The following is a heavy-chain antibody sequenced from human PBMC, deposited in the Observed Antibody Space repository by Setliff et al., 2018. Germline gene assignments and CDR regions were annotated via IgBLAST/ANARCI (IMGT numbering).Heavy chain of an antibody. CDR2: MYFNGNT. CDR3: ARDVRWPRGNYFDH. D-gene: IGHD6-13*01. CDR1: GSSMRGNY. V-gene: IGHV4-38-2*02. J-gene: IGHJ4*02. Sequence: SETLSLTCAVSGSSMRGNYWAWVRQPTGKGLEWIASMYFNGNTFYNPSLKSRVTMSVNISTNDISLTLASVTAADRAIYYCARDVRWPRGNYFDHWGPGTPVTVSS.